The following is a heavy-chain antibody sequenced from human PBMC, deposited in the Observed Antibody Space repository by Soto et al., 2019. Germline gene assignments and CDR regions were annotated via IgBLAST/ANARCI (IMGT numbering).Heavy chain of an antibody. D-gene: IGHD2-2*01. V-gene: IGHV1-2*02. CDR3: ARERYQVISDGMDV. CDR1: GYTFTSYG. CDR2: INPQTGGT. Sequence: ASVKVSCKASGYTFTSYGISWVRQAPGQGLEWIGWINPQTGGTSYAQKFQGRVTLSRDTSINTAYLELSRLRFDDAAVYFCARERYQVISDGMDVWGQGTTVTVSS. J-gene: IGHJ6*02.